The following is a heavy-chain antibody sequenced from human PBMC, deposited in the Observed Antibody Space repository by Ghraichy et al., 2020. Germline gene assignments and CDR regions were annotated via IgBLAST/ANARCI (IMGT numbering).Heavy chain of an antibody. Sequence: ASVKVSCKASGYTFTSYAMNWVRQAPGQGLEWMGWINTNTGSPTYAQGFTGRFVFSLDTSVSTAYLQISSLKAEDTAVYYCARVAFCSGSNCYRESDYWGQGTLVTVSS. CDR1: GYTFTSYA. CDR3: ARVAFCSGSNCYRESDY. J-gene: IGHJ4*02. V-gene: IGHV7-4-1*02. CDR2: INTNTGSP. D-gene: IGHD2-15*01.